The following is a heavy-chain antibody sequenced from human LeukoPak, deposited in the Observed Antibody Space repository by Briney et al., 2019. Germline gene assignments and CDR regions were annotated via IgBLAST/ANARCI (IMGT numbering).Heavy chain of an antibody. J-gene: IGHJ6*02. CDR1: GYTFTSYG. CDR2: ISAYNGNT. Sequence: ASVKVSCKASGYTFTSYGISWVRQAPGQGLEWMGWISAYNGNTNYAQKLQGRVTMTTDTSTSTAYMELRSLRPDDTAVYYCARDWKDIVVVPAAILDYYYYGMDVWGQGTTVTVSS. V-gene: IGHV1-18*01. CDR3: ARDWKDIVVVPAAILDYYYYGMDV. D-gene: IGHD2-2*01.